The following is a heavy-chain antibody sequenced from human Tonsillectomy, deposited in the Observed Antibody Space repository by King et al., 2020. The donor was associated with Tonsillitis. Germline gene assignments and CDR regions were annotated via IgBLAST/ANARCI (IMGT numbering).Heavy chain of an antibody. J-gene: IGHJ2*01. CDR1: GFTFSSXA. Sequence: VQLVESGGGLVQPGGSLRLSCAASGFTFSSXAMTWVRQAPGKGLEWVSAVSGSGGGTYYADSVKGRFTISRDNSKNTLYLQMNSLRAEDTAVYYCAXLFXGYLWXQGYFDLWGXGTLVTVS. D-gene: IGHD3-10*01. V-gene: IGHV3-23*04. CDR3: AXLFXGYLWXQGYFDL. CDR2: VSGSGGGT.